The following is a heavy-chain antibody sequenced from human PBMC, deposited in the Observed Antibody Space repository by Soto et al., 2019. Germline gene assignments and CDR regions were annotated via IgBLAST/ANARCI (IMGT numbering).Heavy chain of an antibody. CDR3: VKDSSGYFYDYFDY. CDR1: GFIFRGYA. J-gene: IGHJ4*02. V-gene: IGHV3-23*01. D-gene: IGHD3-22*01. CDR2: ISSSGAAT. Sequence: GESLKISCVASGFIFRGYAMSWVRQAPGKGLEWVSAISSSGAATYYADSVKGRFTISRDNSKNTLYLQMDSLRVEDTAVYHCVKDSSGYFYDYFDYWGQGTLVTVSS.